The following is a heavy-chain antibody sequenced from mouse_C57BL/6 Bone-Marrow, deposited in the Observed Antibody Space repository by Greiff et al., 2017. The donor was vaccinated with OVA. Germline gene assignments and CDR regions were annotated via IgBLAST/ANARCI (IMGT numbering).Heavy chain of an antibody. D-gene: IGHD2-2*01. CDR1: GFNIKDDY. J-gene: IGHJ1*03. Sequence: VTLKESGAELVRPGASVKLSCTASGFNIKDDYMHWVKQRPEQGLEWIGWIDPENGDTEYASKFQGKATITADTSSNTAYLQLSSLTSEDPAVYYCTTVYYGYGDVWGTGTTVTVSS. V-gene: IGHV14-4*01. CDR2: IDPENGDT. CDR3: TTVYYGYGDV.